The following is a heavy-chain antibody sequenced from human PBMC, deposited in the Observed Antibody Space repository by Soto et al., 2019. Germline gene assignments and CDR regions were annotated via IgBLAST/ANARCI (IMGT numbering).Heavy chain of an antibody. CDR1: GYTFTGYY. V-gene: IGHV1-2*02. Sequence: ASVKVSCKASGYTFTGYYMHWVRQAPGQGLEWMGWINPNSGGTNYAQKFQGRVTMTRDTSISTAYMELSRLRSDDTAVYYCARDQYYDFWSGPNYYYYYGMDVWGQGTTVTVSS. J-gene: IGHJ6*02. CDR2: INPNSGGT. CDR3: ARDQYYDFWSGPNYYYYYGMDV. D-gene: IGHD3-3*01.